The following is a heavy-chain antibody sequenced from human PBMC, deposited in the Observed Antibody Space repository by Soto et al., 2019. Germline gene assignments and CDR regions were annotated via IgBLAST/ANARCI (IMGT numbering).Heavy chain of an antibody. CDR3: ARAKYYYYGMDV. J-gene: IGHJ6*02. CDR1: GGSISSGGYS. CDR2: IYHSGST. Sequence: SESLSLTCAVSGGSISSGGYSWSWIRQPPGKGLEWIGYIYHSGSTYYNPSLKSRVTISVDRSKNQFSLKLSSVTAADTAVYYCARAKYYYYGMDVWGQGTTVTVSS. V-gene: IGHV4-30-2*01.